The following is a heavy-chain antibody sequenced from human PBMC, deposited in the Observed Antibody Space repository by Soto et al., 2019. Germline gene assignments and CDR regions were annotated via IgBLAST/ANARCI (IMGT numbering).Heavy chain of an antibody. J-gene: IGHJ5*02. D-gene: IGHD3-10*01. CDR1: GFTFGTTD. Sequence: QLLQSGGGLVQPGGSLTLSCAASGFTFGTTDMSWVRQAPGEGLDWVSTIDGSGGSTYYADSVKGRFTISRDNSRNTVYLQMNSRRGDDTALYYCVKNSGWFNTWGQGALVTVSS. CDR3: VKNSGWFNT. CDR2: IDGSGGST. V-gene: IGHV3-23*01.